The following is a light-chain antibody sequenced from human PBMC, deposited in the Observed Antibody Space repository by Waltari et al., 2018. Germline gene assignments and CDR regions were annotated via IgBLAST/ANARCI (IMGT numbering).Light chain of an antibody. V-gene: IGLV1-44*01. Sequence: QSLLTQPPSASGTPGQPVAITCSGARSNIGSPTVNRDQQLPGTAPKLLIYNNNQRPSGVPDRFSGSKSGTTASLAISGLLSDDEADYYCAAWDDIVNGPVFGGGTKLTVL. CDR2: NNN. J-gene: IGLJ3*02. CDR1: RSNIGSPT. CDR3: AAWDDIVNGPV.